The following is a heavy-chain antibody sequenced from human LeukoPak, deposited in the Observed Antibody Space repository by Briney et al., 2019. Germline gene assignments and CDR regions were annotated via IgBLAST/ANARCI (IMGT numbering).Heavy chain of an antibody. Sequence: GGSLRLSCAASGSTFSSIHWVRQAPGKGLEWVGVISYDGSKKYYADSVRGRFTISGDNSRDTVYLQMNSLRAEDTAVYYCVVPLSGYAYGYDYWGLGTLVAVSS. V-gene: IGHV3-30*03. CDR2: ISYDGSKK. J-gene: IGHJ4*02. D-gene: IGHD5-18*01. CDR1: GSTFSS. CDR3: VVPLSGYAYGYDY.